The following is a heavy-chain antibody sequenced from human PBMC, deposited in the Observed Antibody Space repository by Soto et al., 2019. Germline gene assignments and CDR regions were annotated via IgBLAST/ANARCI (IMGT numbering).Heavy chain of an antibody. D-gene: IGHD3-16*01. CDR2: ISDYNGNT. V-gene: IGHV1-18*01. CDR3: SRARGRYALDY. J-gene: IGHJ4*02. CDR1: GYTFTSYG. Sequence: QVQLEQSGAEVKKPGASVKVSCKASGYTFTSYGITWVRQAPGQGLEWMGWISDYNGNTNYAQKLQGRVTMTTDTATSTACMELRIRRSDDTAVYYCSRARGRYALDYWCQGTLVTVSS.